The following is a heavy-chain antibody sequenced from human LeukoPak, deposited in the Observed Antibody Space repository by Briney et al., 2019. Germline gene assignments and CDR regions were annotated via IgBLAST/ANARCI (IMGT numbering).Heavy chain of an antibody. CDR1: GFTFSSYA. CDR3: AKGVRGSYPEPIDY. Sequence: GGSLRLSCAASGFTFSSYAMHWVRQAPGKGLEWVAVISYDGSNKYYADSVKGRFTISRDNAKNSLYLQMNSLRAEDTALYYCAKGVRGSYPEPIDYWGQGTLVTVSS. V-gene: IGHV3-30*04. CDR2: ISYDGSNK. D-gene: IGHD1-26*01. J-gene: IGHJ4*02.